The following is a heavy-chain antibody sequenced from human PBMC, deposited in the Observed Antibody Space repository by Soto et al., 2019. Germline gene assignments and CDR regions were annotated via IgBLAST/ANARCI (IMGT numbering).Heavy chain of an antibody. CDR2: IYYSGST. Sequence: TSETLSLTCTVSGGSISSSSYYWGWIRQPPGKGLEWIGSIYYSGSTYYNPSLKSRVTISVDTSKNQFSLKLSSVTAADTAVYYCARHFEYCGGDCPAFFDYWGQGTLVTVSS. CDR1: GGSISSSSYY. CDR3: ARHFEYCGGDCPAFFDY. J-gene: IGHJ4*02. V-gene: IGHV4-39*01. D-gene: IGHD2-21*02.